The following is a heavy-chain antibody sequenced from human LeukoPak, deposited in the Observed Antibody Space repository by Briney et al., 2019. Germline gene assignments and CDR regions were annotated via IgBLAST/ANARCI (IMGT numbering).Heavy chain of an antibody. CDR1: GGSISSGDYY. D-gene: IGHD2-2*01. J-gene: IGHJ6*02. CDR3: ARDVVVPAANMYYYYYGMDV. Sequence: PSETLSLTRTVSGGSISSGDYYWSWIRQPPGKGLEWIGYIYYSGSTYYNPSLKSRVTISVDTSKNQFSLKLSSVTAADTAVYYCARDVVVPAANMYYYYYGMDVWGQGTTVTVSS. CDR2: IYYSGST. V-gene: IGHV4-30-4*01.